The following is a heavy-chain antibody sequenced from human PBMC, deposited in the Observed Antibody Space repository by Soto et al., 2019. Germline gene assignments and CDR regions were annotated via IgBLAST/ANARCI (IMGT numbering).Heavy chain of an antibody. V-gene: IGHV1-24*01. CDR3: ATDTPDCSSTSCYRWFDP. J-gene: IGHJ5*02. D-gene: IGHD2-2*02. CDR2: FDPEDGET. CDR1: GYTLTELS. Sequence: ASVKVSCKVSGYTLTELSMHWVRQAPGKGLEWMGGFDPEDGETIYAQKFQGRVTMTEDTSRDTAYMELSSLRSEETAVYYCATDTPDCSSTSCYRWFDPWGQGTLVTVSS.